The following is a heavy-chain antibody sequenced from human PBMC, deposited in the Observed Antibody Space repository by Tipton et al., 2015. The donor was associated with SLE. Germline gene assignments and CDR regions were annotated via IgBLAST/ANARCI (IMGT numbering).Heavy chain of an antibody. CDR3: ARDSSFDY. CDR1: GFTVSSSY. CDR2: IYSAGST. D-gene: IGHD6-6*01. V-gene: IGHV3-53*05. J-gene: IGHJ4*02. Sequence: SLRLSCAASGFTVSSSYMSWVRQAPGKGLEWVSIIYSAGSTFYADSVKGRFTVSRDNSKNTLYLHMNSLRPDDTAVYYCARDSSFDYWGQGTLVTVSS.